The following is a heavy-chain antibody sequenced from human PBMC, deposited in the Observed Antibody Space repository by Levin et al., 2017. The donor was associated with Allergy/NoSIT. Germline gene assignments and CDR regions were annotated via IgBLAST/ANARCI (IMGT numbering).Heavy chain of an antibody. J-gene: IGHJ4*02. D-gene: IGHD5-24*01. V-gene: IGHV3-53*01. CDR1: GFTVSYNY. CDR2: IYSGGET. Sequence: GGSLRLSCAASGFTVSYNYMSWVRQAPGKGLEWVSVIYSGGETNFADSVKGRFTISRDNSKNTLYLQMNSLRAEDTAVYYCARDRDGYNPFDYWGQGTLVTVSS. CDR3: ARDRDGYNPFDY.